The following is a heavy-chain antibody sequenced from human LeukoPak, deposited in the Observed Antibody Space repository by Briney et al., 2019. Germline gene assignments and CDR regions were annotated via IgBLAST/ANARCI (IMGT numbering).Heavy chain of an antibody. CDR1: GAPITSSNFY. Sequence: SETLSLTCTVSGAPITSSNFYWAWIRQPPGKGLESIGSIPYTGSTYSNPSLNSRVTISVDTSKNQFSLKLSSVTAADTAMYYCARQGTMTRGGYWLDPWGQGTPVTVSS. J-gene: IGHJ5*02. V-gene: IGHV4-39*01. CDR3: ARQGTMTRGGYWLDP. CDR2: IPYTGST. D-gene: IGHD3-10*01.